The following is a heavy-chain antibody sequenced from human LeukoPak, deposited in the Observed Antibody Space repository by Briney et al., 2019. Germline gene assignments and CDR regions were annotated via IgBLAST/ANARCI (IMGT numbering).Heavy chain of an antibody. V-gene: IGHV3-9*01. CDR3: AKGLRYFDWLLSGSSGD. Sequence: SRRLSCAASGFTFDDYAIHWVRQAPGKGLGWVAGMSWTRGSIGHADYGNGRFKISRHNAKHPMYLQMNSLRAEDTALYYCAKGLRYFDWLLSGSSGDWGQGTLVTVYS. J-gene: IGHJ1*01. D-gene: IGHD3-9*01. CDR2: MSWTRGSI. CDR1: GFTFDDYA.